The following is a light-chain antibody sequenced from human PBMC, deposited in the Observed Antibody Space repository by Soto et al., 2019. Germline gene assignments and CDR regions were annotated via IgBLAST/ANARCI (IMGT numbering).Light chain of an antibody. J-gene: IGKJ1*01. CDR2: SAS. Sequence: EIVMTQSPATLSVSPGERATLSCRASQNVYTNVAWYQQRPGQAPRLLIYSASTRATGIPARFSGSGSGTEFTLTISSLQSEYFAIYYCQQSTGWSLTFGQGTEVEIK. CDR1: QNVYTN. CDR3: QQSTGWSLT. V-gene: IGKV3-15*01.